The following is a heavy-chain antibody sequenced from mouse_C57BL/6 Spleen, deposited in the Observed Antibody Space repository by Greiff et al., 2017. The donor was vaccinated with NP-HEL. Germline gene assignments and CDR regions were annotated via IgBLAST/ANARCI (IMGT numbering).Heavy chain of an antibody. D-gene: IGHD2-3*01. CDR2: INPGSGGT. Sequence: QVQLQQSGAELVRPGTSVKVSCKASGYAFTNYLIEWVKQRPGQGLEWIGVINPGSGGTNYTEKFKGKATLTADKSSSTAYMQLSSLTSEDSAVYFCARSNDGYSFAYWGQGTLVTVSA. CDR1: GYAFTNYL. CDR3: ARSNDGYSFAY. V-gene: IGHV1-54*01. J-gene: IGHJ3*01.